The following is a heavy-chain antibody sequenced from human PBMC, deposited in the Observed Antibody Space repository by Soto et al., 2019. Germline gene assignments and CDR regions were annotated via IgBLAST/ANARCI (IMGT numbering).Heavy chain of an antibody. D-gene: IGHD2-8*02. CDR2: IYYSGST. CDR1: GGSISSGDYY. Sequence: SETLSPTCTVSGGSISSGDYYWSWIRQPPGKGLEWIGYIYYSGSTYYNPSLKSRVTISVDTSKNQFSLKLSSVTAADTAVYYCARDRDTGAHDYYYGMDVWGQGTTVTVSS. J-gene: IGHJ6*02. CDR3: ARDRDTGAHDYYYGMDV. V-gene: IGHV4-30-4*01.